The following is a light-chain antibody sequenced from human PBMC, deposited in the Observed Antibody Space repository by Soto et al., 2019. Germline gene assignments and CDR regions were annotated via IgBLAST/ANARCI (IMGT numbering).Light chain of an antibody. J-gene: IGKJ4*01. Sequence: EIVLTQSLGTLSLHPGERATLSCRASQSVSSSYLAWYQQKPGQAPRLLIYGASSRATGIPDRFSGSGSGTDFTLTISRLEPEDFAVYYCQQYGSSPLTFGGGTKVDI. CDR1: QSVSSSY. CDR2: GAS. V-gene: IGKV3-20*01. CDR3: QQYGSSPLT.